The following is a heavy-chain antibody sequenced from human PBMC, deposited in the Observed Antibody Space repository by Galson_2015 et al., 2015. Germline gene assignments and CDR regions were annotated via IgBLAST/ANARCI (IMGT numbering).Heavy chain of an antibody. V-gene: IGHV3-11*01. CDR2: ISSSGSTI. CDR3: AREHGDYVLPLPIDY. CDR1: EFTFSDYY. J-gene: IGHJ4*02. D-gene: IGHD4-17*01. Sequence: SLRLSCAASEFTFSDYYMSWIRQAPGKGLEWVSYISSSGSTIYYADSVKGRFTISRDNAKNSLYLQMNSLRAEDTAVYYCAREHGDYVLPLPIDYWGQGTLVTVSS.